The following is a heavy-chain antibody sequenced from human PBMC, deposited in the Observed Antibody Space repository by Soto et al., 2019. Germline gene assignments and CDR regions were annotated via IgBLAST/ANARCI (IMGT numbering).Heavy chain of an antibody. CDR2: ISGSGGST. V-gene: IGHV3-23*01. D-gene: IGHD6-19*01. Sequence: TGGSLRLSCAASGFTFSSYAMSWVRQAPGKGLEWVSAISGSGGSTYYADSVRGRFTISRDNSKNTLYLQMNSLRAEDTAVYYCAKNAVSSGWYYYYGMDVWGQGTTVTVSS. CDR1: GFTFSSYA. CDR3: AKNAVSSGWYYYYGMDV. J-gene: IGHJ6*02.